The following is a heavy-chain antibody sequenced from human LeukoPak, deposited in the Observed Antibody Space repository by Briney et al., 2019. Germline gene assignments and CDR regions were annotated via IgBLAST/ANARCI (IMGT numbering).Heavy chain of an antibody. J-gene: IGHJ5*02. D-gene: IGHD3-22*01. Sequence: SETLSLTCTVSGDSISSSNSYWGWIRQPPGKGLEWIGSIYYSGNTYYNASLKSRVTISVDTSKNQFSLKLSSVTAADTAVYYCARENYDSSGYYGWFDPWGQGTLVTVSS. CDR2: IYYSGNT. V-gene: IGHV4-39*07. CDR3: ARENYDSSGYYGWFDP. CDR1: GDSISSSNSY.